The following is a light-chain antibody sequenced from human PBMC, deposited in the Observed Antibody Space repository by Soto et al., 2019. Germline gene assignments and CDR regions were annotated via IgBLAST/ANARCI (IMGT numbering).Light chain of an antibody. J-gene: IGKJ5*01. V-gene: IGKV3-20*01. CDR2: GAS. CDR1: QRISNNY. Sequence: EIVLTQSPGTLSLSPGERATLSCRASQRISNNYLAWYQQRPGQAPRLLIYGASSRANGIPERFSGSASGADFALTVCSLEPEDFAVYYCQQYGSSPPITFGQGTRLEIK. CDR3: QQYGSSPPIT.